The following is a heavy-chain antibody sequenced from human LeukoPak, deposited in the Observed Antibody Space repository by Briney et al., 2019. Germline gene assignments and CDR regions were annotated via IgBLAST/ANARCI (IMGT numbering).Heavy chain of an antibody. J-gene: IGHJ4*02. CDR1: GFTFSSYG. V-gene: IGHV3-33*06. CDR3: AKASGFIAALFDY. Sequence: PGRSLRLSCAASGFTFSSYGMHWVRQAPGKGLEWVAVIWYDGSNKYYADSVKGRFTISRDNSKNTLYLQMNSLRAEDTAVYYCAKASGFIAALFDYWGQGTLVTVSS. D-gene: IGHD6-13*01. CDR2: IWYDGSNK.